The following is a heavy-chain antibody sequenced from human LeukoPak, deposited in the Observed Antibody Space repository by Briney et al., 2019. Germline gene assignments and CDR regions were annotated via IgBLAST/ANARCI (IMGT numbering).Heavy chain of an antibody. J-gene: IGHJ5*02. D-gene: IGHD2-2*01. V-gene: IGHV4-39*01. CDR3: VRRVSSTRSYDP. Sequence: SETLSLTCTVSGGSISSSSYYWGWIRQPPGKDREWIGSIYYSGSTYYNPSLKSRVTISVDTSKNQFSLKLSSVTAADTAVYYCVRRVSSTRSYDPRGQGTLVTVSS. CDR1: GGSISSSSYY. CDR2: IYYSGST.